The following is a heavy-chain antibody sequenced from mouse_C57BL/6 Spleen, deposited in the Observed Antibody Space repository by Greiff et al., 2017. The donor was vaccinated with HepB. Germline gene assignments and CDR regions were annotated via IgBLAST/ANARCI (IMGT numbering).Heavy chain of an antibody. Sequence: EVKLQESGPGLVKPSQSLSLTCSVTGYSITSGYYWNWIRQFPGNKLEWMGYISYDGSNNYNPSLKNRISITRDTSKNQFFLKLNSVTTEDTATYYCARLSWYFDVWGTGTTVTVSS. CDR3: ARLSWYFDV. J-gene: IGHJ1*03. CDR1: GYSITSGYY. CDR2: ISYDGSN. V-gene: IGHV3-6*01.